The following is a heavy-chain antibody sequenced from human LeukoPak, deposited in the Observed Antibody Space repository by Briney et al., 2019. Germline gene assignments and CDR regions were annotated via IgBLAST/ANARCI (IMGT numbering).Heavy chain of an antibody. D-gene: IGHD3-3*01. CDR2: ISDTGYT. CDR1: GGSISSYY. CDR3: ARGRLLEWFDN. Sequence: PSETLSLTCTVSGGSISSYYWSWIRQPPGQQLEWIGYISDTGYTNYNPSLKSQVAISVDTSKRQFSLKLSSVTAADTAVYYCARGRLLEWFDNWGRGTLVSVSS. V-gene: IGHV4-59*01. J-gene: IGHJ5*02.